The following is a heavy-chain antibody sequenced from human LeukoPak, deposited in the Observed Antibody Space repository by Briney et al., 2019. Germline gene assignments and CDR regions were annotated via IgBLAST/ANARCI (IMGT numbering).Heavy chain of an antibody. J-gene: IGHJ4*02. Sequence: PGGSLRLSCAASGFTFSSYAMSWVRQAPGKGREWVAAISGSGGSTYYADSVKGRFTISRDNSKNTLYLQMNSLRAEDTAVYYCAREKSSGWLTSRYYFDYWGQGTLVTVSS. V-gene: IGHV3-23*01. CDR2: ISGSGGST. D-gene: IGHD6-19*01. CDR1: GFTFSSYA. CDR3: AREKSSGWLTSRYYFDY.